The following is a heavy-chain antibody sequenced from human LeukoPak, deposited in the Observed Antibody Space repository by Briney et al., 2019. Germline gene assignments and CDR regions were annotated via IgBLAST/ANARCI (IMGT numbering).Heavy chain of an antibody. D-gene: IGHD6-19*01. V-gene: IGHV1-69*13. Sequence: SVKVSCKASGGTFSSYAISWVRQAPGQGLEWMGGIIPIFGTANYAQKFQGRVTIIADESTSTAYMELSSLRSEDTAVYYCASQSPSDSSGWYGGAFDIWGQGTMVTVSS. CDR2: IIPIFGTA. CDR3: ASQSPSDSSGWYGGAFDI. J-gene: IGHJ3*02. CDR1: GGTFSSYA.